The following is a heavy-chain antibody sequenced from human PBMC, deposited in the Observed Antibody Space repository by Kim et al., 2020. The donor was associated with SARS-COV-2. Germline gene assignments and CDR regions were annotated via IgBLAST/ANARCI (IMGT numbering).Heavy chain of an antibody. CDR2: IIPILGIA. D-gene: IGHD3-3*01. CDR3: ARDLFEIFGDLGQPPNYGMDV. J-gene: IGHJ6*02. Sequence: SVKVSCKASGGTFSSYAISWVRQAPGQGLEWMGRIIPILGIANYAQKFQGRVTITADKSTSTAYMELSSLRSEDTAVYYCARDLFEIFGDLGQPPNYGMDVWGQGTTVTVSS. CDR1: GGTFSSYA. V-gene: IGHV1-69*04.